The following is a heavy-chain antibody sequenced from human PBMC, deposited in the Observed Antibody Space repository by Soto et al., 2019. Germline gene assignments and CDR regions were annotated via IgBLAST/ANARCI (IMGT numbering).Heavy chain of an antibody. D-gene: IGHD3-9*01. V-gene: IGHV3-48*03. CDR1: GFAFSSYE. CDR3: ARDRWHRDWHPGAFDI. J-gene: IGHJ3*02. Sequence: LRLSCAASGFAFSSYEMNWVRQAPGKGLEWVSYIDATSNIIHYADSVEGRFTISRDNSKNSLFLQMKSLGAEDTALYYCARDRWHRDWHPGAFDIWGRGTMVTVS. CDR2: IDATSNII.